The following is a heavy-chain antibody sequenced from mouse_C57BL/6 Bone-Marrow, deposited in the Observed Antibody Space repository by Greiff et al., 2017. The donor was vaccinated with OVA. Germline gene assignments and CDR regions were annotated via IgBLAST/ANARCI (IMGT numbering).Heavy chain of an antibody. CDR3: AGYYYGSSLDY. J-gene: IGHJ2*01. CDR2: IYPGDGDT. D-gene: IGHD1-1*01. V-gene: IGHV1-82*01. Sequence: QVQLQQSGPELVKPGASVKISCKASGYAFSSSWMNWVKQRPGKGLEWIGRIYPGDGDTNYNGKFKGKATLTADKSSSTAYMQLSSLTSEDSAVYFCAGYYYGSSLDYWGQGTTLTVSS. CDR1: GYAFSSSW.